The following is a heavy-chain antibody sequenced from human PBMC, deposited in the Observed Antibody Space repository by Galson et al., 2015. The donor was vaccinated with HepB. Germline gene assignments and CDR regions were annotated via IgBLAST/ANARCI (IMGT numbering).Heavy chain of an antibody. Sequence: SLRLSCAASGFIFSTYSMNWVRQAPGKGLEWISYISSSSSRIYYADSVKGRFTMSRDNAKNSLCLQMNSLRAEDTAVYYCAGDAEVLRWSAREFDIWGQGTMVTVSS. J-gene: IGHJ3*02. CDR3: AGDAEVLRWSAREFDI. D-gene: IGHD3-3*01. CDR1: GFIFSTYS. V-gene: IGHV3-48*04. CDR2: ISSSSSRI.